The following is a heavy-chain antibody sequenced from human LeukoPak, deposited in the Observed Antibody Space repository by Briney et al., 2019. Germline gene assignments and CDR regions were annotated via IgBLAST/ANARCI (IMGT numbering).Heavy chain of an antibody. CDR1: IDSFSNYH. J-gene: IGHJ4*02. Sequence: SETLSLTCAVYIDSFSNYHWNWIRQTPAKGMEWIGEVNESGGTNISPSLKSRVTISVDTSKNQFSLKLSSVTAADTAVYYCARVSSPKYYYDSSGYYSPGVYWGQGTLVTVSS. V-gene: IGHV4-34*01. CDR3: ARVSSPKYYYDSSGYYSPGVY. D-gene: IGHD3-22*01. CDR2: VNESGGT.